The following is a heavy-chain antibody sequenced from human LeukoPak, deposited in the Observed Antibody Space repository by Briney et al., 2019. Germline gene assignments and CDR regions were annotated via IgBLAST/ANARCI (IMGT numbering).Heavy chain of an antibody. CDR1: GFTFSSYG. Sequence: GGSLRLSCAASGFTFSSYGMHWVRQAPGKGLEWVAVIWYDGSNKYYADSVKGRFTISRDNSKNTLYLQMNSLRAEDTAVYYCARDGGSGAVGYWGQGTLVTVSS. J-gene: IGHJ4*02. CDR3: ARDGGSGAVGY. D-gene: IGHD1-26*01. V-gene: IGHV3-33*01. CDR2: IWYDGSNK.